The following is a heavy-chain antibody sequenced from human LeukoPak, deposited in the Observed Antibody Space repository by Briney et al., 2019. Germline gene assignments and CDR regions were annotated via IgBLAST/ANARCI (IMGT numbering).Heavy chain of an antibody. Sequence: SETLSLXCAVYGGPFSGYYWSWIRQPPGKGLEWIGEINHVGSTKYNPSLTTRVTISVDTSRKRFSLGLSSVAAADTAIYYCARPVYGYSGYDSYYYYMDVWGKGTTVTVSS. CDR1: GGPFSGYY. CDR3: ARPVYGYSGYDSYYYYMDV. CDR2: INHVGST. V-gene: IGHV4-34*01. J-gene: IGHJ6*03. D-gene: IGHD5-12*01.